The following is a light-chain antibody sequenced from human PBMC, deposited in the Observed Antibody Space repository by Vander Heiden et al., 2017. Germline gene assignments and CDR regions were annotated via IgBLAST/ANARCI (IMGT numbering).Light chain of an antibody. CDR3: QQYNSDPRT. J-gene: IGKJ1*01. Sequence: QISQSPSTLSASVGDRVTITCRASQSISSWLSWYQQKPGKAPKLLIYKASSLESGVPSRFSGSGSGTEFTLTISSLQPDDFATYYCQQYNSDPRTFGEGTKVEIK. V-gene: IGKV1-5*03. CDR2: KAS. CDR1: QSISSW.